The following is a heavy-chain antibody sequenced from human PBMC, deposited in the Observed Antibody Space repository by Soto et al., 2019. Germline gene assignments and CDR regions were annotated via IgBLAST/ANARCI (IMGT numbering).Heavy chain of an antibody. CDR2: IYYSGST. D-gene: IGHD3-3*01. CDR1: GGSISSYY. V-gene: IGHV4-59*01. Sequence: SETLSLTCTVSGGSISSYYWSWIRQPPGKGLEWIGYIYYSGSTNYNPSLKSRVTISVDTSKNQFSLKLSSVTAADMAVYYCARNNYDFWSGYIAYYFDYWGQGTLVTVSS. J-gene: IGHJ4*02. CDR3: ARNNYDFWSGYIAYYFDY.